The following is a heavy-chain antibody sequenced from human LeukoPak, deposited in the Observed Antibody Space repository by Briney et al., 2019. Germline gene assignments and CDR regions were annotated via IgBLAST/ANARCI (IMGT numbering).Heavy chain of an antibody. V-gene: IGHV1-24*01. CDR1: GYTLTELS. Sequence: WASVKVSCKVSGYTLTELSMHWVRQAPGKGLEWMGGFDPEDGETIYAQKFQGRVTMTEDTSTDTAYMELSSLRSEDTAVYYCATGLQYSIAVAGALDYWGQGTLVTVSS. D-gene: IGHD6-19*01. CDR2: FDPEDGET. CDR3: ATGLQYSIAVAGALDY. J-gene: IGHJ4*02.